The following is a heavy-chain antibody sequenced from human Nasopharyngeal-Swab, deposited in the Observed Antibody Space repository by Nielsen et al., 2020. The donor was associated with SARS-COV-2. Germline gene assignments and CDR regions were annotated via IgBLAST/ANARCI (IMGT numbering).Heavy chain of an antibody. CDR1: GASISHYH. CDR3: VSRGEGYGDYLDY. D-gene: IGHD4-17*01. V-gene: IGHV4-59*08. J-gene: IGHJ4*02. Sequence: SCSVSGASISHYHWNWIRQPPGKGLEWIGYIHCSGSTNYNPSLKSRVTISVDTSETQFSRKLSSVTAADTAVYYCVSRGEGYGDYLDYWGQGTLVTVSS. CDR2: IHCSGST.